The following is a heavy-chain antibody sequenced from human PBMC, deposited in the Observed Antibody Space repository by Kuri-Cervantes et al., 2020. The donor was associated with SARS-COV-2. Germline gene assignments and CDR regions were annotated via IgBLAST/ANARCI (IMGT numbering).Heavy chain of an antibody. CDR1: GFIFNTYN. CDR3: ARGSKYTFDY. D-gene: IGHD2/OR15-2a*01. J-gene: IGHJ4*02. V-gene: IGHV3-21*01. CDR2: IRTISPYI. Sequence: GESLKISCAASGFIFNTYNMTWVRQAPGKGLEWVSFIRTISPYIFYADSVKGRFTISRDTANNTLYLQMNSLRPEDTAVYYCARGSKYTFDYLGRGTLVTVSS.